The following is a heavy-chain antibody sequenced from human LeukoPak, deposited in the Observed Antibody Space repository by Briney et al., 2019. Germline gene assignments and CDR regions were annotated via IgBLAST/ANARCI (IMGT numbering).Heavy chain of an antibody. CDR1: GGTFSSYT. CDR2: INPNSGGT. CDR3: ARGTILDY. Sequence: ASVKVSCKASGGTFSSYTISWVRQAPGQGLEWMGWINPNSGGTNYAQKFQGRVTMTRDTSISTAYMELSRLRSDDTAVYYCARGTILDYWGQGTLVTVSS. D-gene: IGHD3-9*01. V-gene: IGHV1-2*02. J-gene: IGHJ4*02.